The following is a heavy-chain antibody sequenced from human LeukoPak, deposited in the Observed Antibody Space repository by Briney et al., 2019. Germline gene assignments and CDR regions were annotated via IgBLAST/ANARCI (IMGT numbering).Heavy chain of an antibody. V-gene: IGHV4-31*03. Sequence: SETLSLTCTVSGGSISSGGYYWSWIRQHPGKGLEWIGYIYYSGSTYYNPSLKSRITRSVNTSKKQFSLKLSSVTAADRAWYYCARDKVYSRYDSVSAYWGQGTLVTVSS. CDR1: GGSISSGGYY. CDR2: IYYSGST. CDR3: ARDKVYSRYDSVSAY. D-gene: IGHD5-12*01. J-gene: IGHJ4*02.